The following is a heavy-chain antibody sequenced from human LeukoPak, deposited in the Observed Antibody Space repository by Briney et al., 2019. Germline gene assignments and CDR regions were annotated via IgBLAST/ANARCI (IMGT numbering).Heavy chain of an antibody. V-gene: IGHV4-4*09. CDR2: IYTSGST. CDR1: GGSISSYY. CDR3: ARGVGYASRNWFDP. Sequence: SETLSLTRTVSGGSISSYYWSWIRQPPGKGLEWIGYIYTSGSTNYNPSLKSRVTISVDTSKNQFSLKLSSVTTADTAVYYCARGVGYASRNWFDPWGHGILVTVSS. D-gene: IGHD3-10*01. J-gene: IGHJ5*02.